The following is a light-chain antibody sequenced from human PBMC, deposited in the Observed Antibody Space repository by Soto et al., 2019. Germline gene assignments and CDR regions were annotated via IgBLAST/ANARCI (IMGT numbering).Light chain of an antibody. CDR2: EFT. V-gene: IGLV2-8*01. Sequence: QSALTQPPSASGSPGQSVTISCTGTSSDVGGYNYVSWYQQYPGRAPKLMIYEFTKRPSGVPDRFSGSKSCNTASLTVSGLQSEDEAYYYCSSYAASNNFYFGFGGGTNVTVL. CDR3: SSYAASNNFYFG. J-gene: IGLJ3*02. CDR1: SSDVGGYNY.